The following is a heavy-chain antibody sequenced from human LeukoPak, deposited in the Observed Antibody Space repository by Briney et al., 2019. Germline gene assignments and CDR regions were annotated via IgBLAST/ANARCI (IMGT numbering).Heavy chain of an antibody. D-gene: IGHD2-21*01. Sequence: GGSLRLSCAASGFTFSTYWMSWVRQAPGKGLEWVANIKEDGSEKNYLDSVKGRFTISRDNAKNSLYLQMNSLRAEDTAVYYCARMLFGGPLDYWGQGTLVTVSS. V-gene: IGHV3-7*05. CDR1: GFTFSTYW. CDR2: IKEDGSEK. CDR3: ARMLFGGPLDY. J-gene: IGHJ4*02.